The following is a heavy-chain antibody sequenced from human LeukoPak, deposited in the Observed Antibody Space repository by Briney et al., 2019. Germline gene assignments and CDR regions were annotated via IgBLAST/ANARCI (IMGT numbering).Heavy chain of an antibody. Sequence: SETLSLTCAVSGGSISSYYWSWIRQPPGKGLEWIGYIYYTGSTNYNPSLKSRVTISVDTSKNQFSLKLSSVTAADTAVYYCDRFNAQLWFGFDYWGQGTLVTVSS. D-gene: IGHD5-18*01. CDR3: DRFNAQLWFGFDY. V-gene: IGHV4-59*12. J-gene: IGHJ4*02. CDR2: IYYTGST. CDR1: GGSISSYY.